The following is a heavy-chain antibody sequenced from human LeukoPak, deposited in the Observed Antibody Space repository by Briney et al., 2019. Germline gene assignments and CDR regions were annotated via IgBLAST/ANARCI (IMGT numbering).Heavy chain of an antibody. V-gene: IGHV4-59*12. CDR2: IYYSGST. Sequence: SETLSLTCTVSGGSISSYYWSWIRQPPGKGLEWIGYIYYSGSTNYNPSLKSRVTISVDTSKNQFSLKLSSVTAADTAVYYCARGGYYYGSGSYWGFDPWGQGTLVTVSS. CDR1: GGSISSYY. J-gene: IGHJ5*02. D-gene: IGHD3-10*01. CDR3: ARGGYYYGSGSYWGFDP.